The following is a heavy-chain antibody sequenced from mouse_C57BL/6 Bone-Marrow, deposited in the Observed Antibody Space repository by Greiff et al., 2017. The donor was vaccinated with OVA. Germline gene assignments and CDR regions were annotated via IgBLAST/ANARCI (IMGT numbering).Heavy chain of an antibody. Sequence: VQLKESGPELVKPGASVKIPCKASGYTFTDYNMDWVKQSHGKSLEWIGDINPNNGGTIYNQKFKGKATLTVDKSSSTAYMELRSLTSEDTAVYYCARSIYYDYRSMDYWGQGTSVTVSS. CDR1: GYTFTDYN. V-gene: IGHV1-18*01. D-gene: IGHD2-4*01. CDR2: INPNNGGT. J-gene: IGHJ4*01. CDR3: ARSIYYDYRSMDY.